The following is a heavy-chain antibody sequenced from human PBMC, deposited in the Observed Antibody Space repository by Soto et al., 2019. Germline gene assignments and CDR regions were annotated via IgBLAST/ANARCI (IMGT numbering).Heavy chain of an antibody. D-gene: IGHD1-26*01. CDR1: GFTFSRYA. CDR3: AREGYSGNYHFDF. V-gene: IGHV3-30-3*01. Sequence: GGSLRLSCAASGFTFSRYAMHWVRQPPGKGLEWVGVISYDVTKTYYADSVKGRFTISRDNSKRTVYVDMNSPRTEDTAVYYCAREGYSGNYHFDFWGQGNLVTVSS. CDR2: ISYDVTKT. J-gene: IGHJ4*02.